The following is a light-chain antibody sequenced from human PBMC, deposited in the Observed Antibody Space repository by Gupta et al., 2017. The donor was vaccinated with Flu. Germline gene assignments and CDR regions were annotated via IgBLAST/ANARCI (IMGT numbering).Light chain of an antibody. CDR1: QSISTY. CDR2: AAS. V-gene: IGKV1-39*01. J-gene: IGKJ3*01. Sequence: DIQMTQSPSSLSASIGDRVTITCRASQSISTYLNWYQQKAGGAPRLLIYAASSLQSGVPSRFSGSGSGTEFALTISSLQPEDFATYYCQQSNDYPLTFGHGTKIDLK. CDR3: QQSNDYPLT.